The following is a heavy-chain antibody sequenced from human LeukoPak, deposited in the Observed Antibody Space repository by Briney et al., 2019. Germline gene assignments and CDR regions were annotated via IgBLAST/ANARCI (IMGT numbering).Heavy chain of an antibody. CDR1: GFTFSSYA. D-gene: IGHD6-19*01. CDR2: ISSNGGST. CDR3: VKAASGWPQNPDY. V-gene: IGHV3-64D*09. J-gene: IGHJ4*02. Sequence: GGSLRLSCSASGFTFSSYAMHWVRQAPGKGLEYVSAISSNGGSTYYADSVEGKFTISRDNSKNTPYLQMSSLRAEDTAVYYCVKAASGWPQNPDYWGQGTLVTVSS.